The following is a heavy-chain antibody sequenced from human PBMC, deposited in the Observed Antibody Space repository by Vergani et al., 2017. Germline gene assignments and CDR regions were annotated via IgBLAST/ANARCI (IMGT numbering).Heavy chain of an antibody. CDR1: GGSFSGYY. D-gene: IGHD2-15*01. V-gene: IGHV4-34*01. J-gene: IGHJ5*02. CDR3: TRHWAVVAANNWFDP. CDR2: IYYSGST. Sequence: QVQLQQWGAGLLKTSETLSLTCAVYGGSFSGYYWGWIRQPPGKGLEWSGSIYYSGSTYYNPSLESRVTMSVDTSKSQFSLKLSSVTAADTAVYYCTRHWAVVAANNWFDPWGQGTLVTVSS.